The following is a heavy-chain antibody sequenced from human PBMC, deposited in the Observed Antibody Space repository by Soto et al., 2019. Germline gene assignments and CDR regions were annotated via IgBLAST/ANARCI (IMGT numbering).Heavy chain of an antibody. CDR1: GFTFSSYG. Sequence: QVQLVESGGGVVQPGRSLRLSCAASGFTFSSYGMHWVRQAPGKGLEWVAVISYDGSNKYYADSVKGRFTISRDNSKNTLYLQMNSLRAEDTAVYYCAKDLKPGGLIDYWGQGTLVTVSS. CDR2: ISYDGSNK. CDR3: AKDLKPGGLIDY. D-gene: IGHD3-10*01. J-gene: IGHJ4*02. V-gene: IGHV3-30*18.